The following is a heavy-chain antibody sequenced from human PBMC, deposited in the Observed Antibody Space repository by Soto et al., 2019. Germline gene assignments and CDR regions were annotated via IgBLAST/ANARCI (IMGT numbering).Heavy chain of an antibody. CDR1: GFTFSSYA. D-gene: IGHD3-9*01. CDR2: ISGSGGST. Sequence: GGSLRLSCAASGFTFSSYAMSWVRQAPGKGLEWVSAISGSGGSTYYADSGKGRFTISRANSNSTLNLKMNSLRAEDKAVYYCAKGTGGYFDWLLSRADGMDVWGQGTTVTVSS. CDR3: AKGTGGYFDWLLSRADGMDV. V-gene: IGHV3-23*01. J-gene: IGHJ6*02.